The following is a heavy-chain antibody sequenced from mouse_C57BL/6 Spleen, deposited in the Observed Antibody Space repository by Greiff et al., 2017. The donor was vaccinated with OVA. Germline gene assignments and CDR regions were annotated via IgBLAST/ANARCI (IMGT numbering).Heavy chain of an antibody. CDR1: GYTFTSYW. CDR3: ARIYDGYYDWDCDV. CDR2: IHPNSGST. V-gene: IGHV1-64*01. J-gene: IGHJ1*03. Sequence: QVQLQQPGAELVKPGASVKLSCKASGYTFTSYWMHWVKQRPGQGLAWIGMIHPNSGSTNYNEKFQSKATLPVDQSSSTAYMQLSSLTSEDSAGDYRARIYDGYYDWDCDVWGTGTTVTVSS. D-gene: IGHD2-3*01.